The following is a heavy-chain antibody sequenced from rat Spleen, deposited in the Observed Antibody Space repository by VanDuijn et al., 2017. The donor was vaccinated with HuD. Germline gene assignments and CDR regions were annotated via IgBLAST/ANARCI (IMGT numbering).Heavy chain of an antibody. CDR1: GFSITSNY. CDR3: ARSEGTHYYLPFAD. V-gene: IGHV3-1*01. D-gene: IGHD1-12*02. Sequence: EVQLQESGPGLVKPSQSLSLTCSVTGFSITSNYWGWIRKFPGNEMEWIGHINYSGSTTYNPSLKSRISLTRDTSKNQFFLQVNSVTTEDTATYYCARSEGTHYYLPFADWGQGTLVTVSS. CDR2: INYSGST. J-gene: IGHJ3*01.